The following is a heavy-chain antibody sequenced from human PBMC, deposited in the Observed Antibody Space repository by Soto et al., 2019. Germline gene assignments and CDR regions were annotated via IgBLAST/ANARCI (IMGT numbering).Heavy chain of an antibody. D-gene: IGHD3-22*01. Sequence: QVQLQESGPGLVKPSETLSLTCTVSGGSVSSGSYYWSWIRQPPGKGLEWIGYIYYSGSTNYNPSLKSRVTISVDSSKNQFPLKLSSVTAADTAVYYCARDLRYDSSGYYPFDLWGRGTLVTVSS. J-gene: IGHJ2*01. CDR3: ARDLRYDSSGYYPFDL. CDR1: GGSVSSGSYY. CDR2: IYYSGST. V-gene: IGHV4-61*01.